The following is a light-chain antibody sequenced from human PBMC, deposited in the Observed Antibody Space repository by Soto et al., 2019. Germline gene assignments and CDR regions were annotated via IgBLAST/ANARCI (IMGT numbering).Light chain of an antibody. V-gene: IGLV1-44*01. CDR1: GSNIGTTA. Sequence: QSVLTQPPSASGTPGQRVTISCSGTGSNIGTTAVNWYQQLPGTAPKGLIYSNDLRRSGVPDRFSASKSGTSASLAISGLQSEDEADYYCAAWDASLNIWVFGGGTQLTVL. J-gene: IGLJ3*02. CDR3: AAWDASLNIWV. CDR2: SND.